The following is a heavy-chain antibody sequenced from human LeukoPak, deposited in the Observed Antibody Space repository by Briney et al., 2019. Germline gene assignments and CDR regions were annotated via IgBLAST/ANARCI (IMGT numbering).Heavy chain of an antibody. CDR1: GASVSSHY. J-gene: IGHJ4*02. Sequence: KPSEALSLTCAVSGASVSSHYWSWIRQSPGEGLEWIGHIYHSGTTKYNPSLKSRVTISVDTPKSQFSLKLKSVTAADTAVYYCCAEYEYGVHDYWGQGTLVSVSS. V-gene: IGHV4-59*02. CDR2: IYHSGTT. CDR3: CAEYEYGVHDY. D-gene: IGHD4/OR15-4a*01.